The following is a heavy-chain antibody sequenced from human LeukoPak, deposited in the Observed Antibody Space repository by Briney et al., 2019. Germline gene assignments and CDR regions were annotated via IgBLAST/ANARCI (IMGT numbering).Heavy chain of an antibody. J-gene: IGHJ5*02. V-gene: IGHV4-34*01. CDR3: ARAEGYSSSWYSMYNWFDP. Sequence: PSETLSLTCTVYGGSFSGYYWSWIRQPPGKGLEWIGEINHSGSTNYNPSLKSRVTISVDTSKNQFSLKLSSVTAADTAVYYCARAEGYSSSWYSMYNWFDPWGQGTLVTVSS. D-gene: IGHD6-13*01. CDR2: INHSGST. CDR1: GGSFSGYY.